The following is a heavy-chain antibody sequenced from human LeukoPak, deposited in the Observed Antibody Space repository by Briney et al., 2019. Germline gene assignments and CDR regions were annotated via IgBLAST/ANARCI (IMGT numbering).Heavy chain of an antibody. CDR3: AREEGRWSAFDI. D-gene: IGHD2-15*01. CDR2: IYYRGTT. Sequence: SETLSLTCTVSGGSISSSSYYWGWIRQPPGKGLEWIGNIYYRGTTYYNPSLKSRVTISVDTSKNQFSLKLSSVTAADTAVYYCAREEGRWSAFDIWGQGTMVTVSS. CDR1: GGSISSSSYY. J-gene: IGHJ3*02. V-gene: IGHV4-39*07.